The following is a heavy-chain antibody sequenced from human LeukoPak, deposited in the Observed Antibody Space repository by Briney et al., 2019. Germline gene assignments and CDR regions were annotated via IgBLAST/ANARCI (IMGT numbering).Heavy chain of an antibody. Sequence: PGGSLRLSCAASGFTFSSYAMSWVRQAPGKGLEWVSAISGSGGSTYYADSVKGRFTNSRDNSKNTLYLQMNSLRAEDTAVYYCARVGITMIVVVITPYYFDYWGQGTLVTVSS. J-gene: IGHJ4*02. CDR1: GFTFSSYA. CDR2: ISGSGGST. CDR3: ARVGITMIVVVITPYYFDY. V-gene: IGHV3-23*01. D-gene: IGHD3-22*01.